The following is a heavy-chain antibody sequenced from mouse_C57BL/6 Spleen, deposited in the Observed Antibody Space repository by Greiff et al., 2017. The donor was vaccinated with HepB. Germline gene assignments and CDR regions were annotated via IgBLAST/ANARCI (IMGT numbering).Heavy chain of an antibody. V-gene: IGHV1-53*01. CDR2: INPSNGGT. CDR3: ARFMYYYGSSSGYFDY. CDR1: GYTFTSYW. J-gene: IGHJ2*01. D-gene: IGHD1-1*01. Sequence: QVQLQQPGTELVKPGASVKLSCKASGYTFTSYWMHWVKQRPGQGLEWIGNINPSNGGTNYNEKFKSKATLTVDKSSSTAYMQLSSLTSEDSAVYYCARFMYYYGSSSGYFDYWGQGTTLTVSS.